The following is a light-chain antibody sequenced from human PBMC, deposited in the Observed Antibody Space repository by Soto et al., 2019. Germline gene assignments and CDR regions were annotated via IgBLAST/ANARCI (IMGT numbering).Light chain of an antibody. CDR3: KQYHSGPIT. V-gene: IGKV4-1*01. J-gene: IGKJ5*01. CDR1: QSVLSSSNNKNY. Sequence: DIVMTQSPDSLTVSLGERATINCKSSQSVLSSSNNKNYLAWHQQKPGQPPKVLIYWASTRESGVPDRFGGSGSGTDFTLTINNLQAEDVAVYYCKQYHSGPITFGQGTRLEIK. CDR2: WAS.